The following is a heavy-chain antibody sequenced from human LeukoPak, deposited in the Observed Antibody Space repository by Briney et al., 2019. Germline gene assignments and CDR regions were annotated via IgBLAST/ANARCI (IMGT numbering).Heavy chain of an antibody. CDR2: INPSGGST. J-gene: IGHJ4*02. CDR3: ARDREEGYNSYYFDS. D-gene: IGHD5-24*01. Sequence: ASVKVSCKASGYTFTNYYMHWVRQAPGQGLEWMGIINPSGGSTGYAQKFQGRFTMTRDTSTTTVYMELSSLRSEDTAVYYCARDREEGYNSYYFDSWGQGNLVIVSS. V-gene: IGHV1-46*01. CDR1: GYTFTNYY.